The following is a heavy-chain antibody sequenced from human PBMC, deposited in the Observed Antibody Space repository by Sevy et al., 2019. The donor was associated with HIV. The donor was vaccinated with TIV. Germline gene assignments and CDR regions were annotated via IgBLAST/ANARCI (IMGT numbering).Heavy chain of an antibody. D-gene: IGHD4-17*01. Sequence: GGSLRLSCATSGFTFSSFAMTWVRQAPGKGLEWVSGISRSGGSTYYADSVKGRFTISRDNSKNTVYVQMISLRAEDTAIYYCAKGDSYGDLDNWGQGTLVTVSS. V-gene: IGHV3-23*01. J-gene: IGHJ4*02. CDR2: ISRSGGST. CDR3: AKGDSYGDLDN. CDR1: GFTFSSFA.